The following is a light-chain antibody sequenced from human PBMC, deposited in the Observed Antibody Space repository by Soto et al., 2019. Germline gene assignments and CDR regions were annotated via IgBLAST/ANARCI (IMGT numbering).Light chain of an antibody. J-gene: IGKJ2*01. CDR1: QNIINF. CDR2: TAS. CDR3: QQSFVTPPT. V-gene: IGKV1-39*01. Sequence: DIQMTQSPSSLSASVGDRVTITCRSSQNIINFLNWYQQRPGKAPNLLIYTASNLQTGVPSRFGGSGSGTDFTLTITKLRPEDFATYYCQQSFVTPPTFGQGTKLEI.